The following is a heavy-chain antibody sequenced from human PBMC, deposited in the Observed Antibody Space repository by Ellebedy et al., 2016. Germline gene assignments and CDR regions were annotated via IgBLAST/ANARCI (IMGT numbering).Heavy chain of an antibody. CDR2: IWYDGSNQ. V-gene: IGHV3-33*01. CDR1: GFTFSSYG. J-gene: IGHJ3*01. CDR3: ARVRRRTLVEVVFHPDAFDV. Sequence: GESLKISXAASGFTFSSYGMHWVRQAPGKGLEWVAVIWYDGSNQYYADSVKGRFTISRDSAKFSVYLDLSSLRDEDTAVYYCARVRRRTLVEVVFHPDAFDVWGQGTGVTVSS. D-gene: IGHD2-15*01.